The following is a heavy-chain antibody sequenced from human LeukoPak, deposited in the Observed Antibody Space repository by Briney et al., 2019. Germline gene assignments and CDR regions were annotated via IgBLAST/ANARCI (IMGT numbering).Heavy chain of an antibody. V-gene: IGHV4-34*01. D-gene: IGHD6-19*01. CDR1: GGSFSGYY. CDR3: ARGFNSGWYVDD. Sequence: SETLSLTCAVSGGSFSGYYWSWIRQPPGKGLEWIGEINHSGSTNYNPSLKSRVTTSVEKSKNHFSLKLTSVTAADTAVYYCARGFNSGWYVDDWGQGTLVTVSS. J-gene: IGHJ4*02. CDR2: INHSGST.